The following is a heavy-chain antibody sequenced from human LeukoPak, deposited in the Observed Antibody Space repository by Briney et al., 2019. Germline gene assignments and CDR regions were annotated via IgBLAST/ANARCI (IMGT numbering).Heavy chain of an antibody. CDR3: ARAGGTFDN. V-gene: IGHV6-1*01. D-gene: IGHD1-1*01. Sequence: SQTLSLTCAISGDSVSSKSASWNWIRQSPSRGLEWLGRTYYRSKWYFEYAVSVKSRISMNPDTSQNQFSLQLSSLTIEDTAVYYCARAGGTFDNWGQGTLVTVSS. J-gene: IGHJ4*02. CDR2: TYYRSKWYF. CDR1: GDSVSSKSAS.